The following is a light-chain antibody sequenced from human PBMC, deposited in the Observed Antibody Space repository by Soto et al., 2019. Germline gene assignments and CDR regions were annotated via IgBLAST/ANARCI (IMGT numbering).Light chain of an antibody. CDR1: QPIKNN. J-gene: IGKJ1*01. CDR3: QQYNNWPRT. CDR2: GAS. Sequence: EIVLTQSPATLSVSPGERVTLSCRASQPIKNNIVWYQQKPGQAPRLLIHGASTRTTDIPDRFSGDGSGTEFTLTISTLQSEDFAVYYCQQYNNWPRTFGQGTTV. V-gene: IGKV3-15*01.